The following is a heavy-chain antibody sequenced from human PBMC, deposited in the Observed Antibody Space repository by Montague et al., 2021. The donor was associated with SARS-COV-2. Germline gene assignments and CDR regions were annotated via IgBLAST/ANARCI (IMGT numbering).Heavy chain of an antibody. J-gene: IGHJ4*02. D-gene: IGHD3-22*01. CDR1: GGSISSYY. CDR2: IYYSGST. Sequence: SETLSLTCTVSGGSISSYYRSWIRQPPGKGLEWIGYIYYSGSTNYNPSLKSRVTISVDTSKNQFSLKLSSVTAADTAVYYCARVGVITTWFYFDYWGQGTLVTVSS. CDR3: ARVGVITTWFYFDY. V-gene: IGHV4-59*01.